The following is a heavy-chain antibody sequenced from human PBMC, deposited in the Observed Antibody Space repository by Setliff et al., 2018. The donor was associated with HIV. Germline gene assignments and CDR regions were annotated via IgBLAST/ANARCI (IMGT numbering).Heavy chain of an antibody. CDR1: GFTFDDYT. V-gene: IGHV3-43*01. Sequence: SCKASGFTFDDYTMHWVRQAPGKGLEWVSLISWDGGSTYYADSVKGRFTISRDNSKNSLYLQMNSLRTEDTALYYCAKDQGRCSSTSCYYYYGMDVWGQGTTVTVSS. D-gene: IGHD2-2*01. CDR2: ISWDGGST. J-gene: IGHJ6*02. CDR3: AKDQGRCSSTSCYYYYGMDV.